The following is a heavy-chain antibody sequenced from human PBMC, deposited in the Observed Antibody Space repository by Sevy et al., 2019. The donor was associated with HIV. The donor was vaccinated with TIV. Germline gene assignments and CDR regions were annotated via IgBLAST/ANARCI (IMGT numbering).Heavy chain of an antibody. D-gene: IGHD2-15*01. J-gene: IGHJ3*02. CDR1: GFTFSNHG. Sequence: GGSLRLSCAASGFTFSNHGMHWVRQAPGKGLEWVAFIRYDGSNEYYADSVKGRFTISRDNSKDTLYLQMNSLRPEDRAGYFCMYDWKVLLVLYATPLDVFDIWGHGTLVTVSS. CDR2: IRYDGSNE. V-gene: IGHV3-30*02. CDR3: MYDWKVLLVLYATPLDVFDI.